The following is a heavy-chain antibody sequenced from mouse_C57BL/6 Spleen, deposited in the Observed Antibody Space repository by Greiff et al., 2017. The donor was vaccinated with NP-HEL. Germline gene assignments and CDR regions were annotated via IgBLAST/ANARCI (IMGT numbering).Heavy chain of an antibody. Sequence: QVQLQQSGPGLVQPSQSLSITCTVSGFSLTSYGVHWVRQSPGMGLAWLGVIWSGGSTDYNAAFISSLSISKDNSKSQVLFKMNSLLADDTAIYYCARHYCSSYSCWYFDVWGTGTTVTVSS. CDR2: IWSGGST. CDR3: ARHYCSSYSCWYFDV. V-gene: IGHV2-2*01. CDR1: GFSLTSYG. J-gene: IGHJ1*03. D-gene: IGHD1-1*01.